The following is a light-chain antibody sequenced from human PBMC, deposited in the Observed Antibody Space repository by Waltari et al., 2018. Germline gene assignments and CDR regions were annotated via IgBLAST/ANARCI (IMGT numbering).Light chain of an antibody. V-gene: IGLV1-40*01. J-gene: IGLJ2*01. CDR3: QSYDTSLGVV. CDR1: WSHIGAGYD. CDR2: GVN. Sequence: QSVLTQPPSVSGAPGQRVTISCTGSWSHIGAGYDVHWYPQLPGKAPTLLVYGVNTRPPGVPDRFFGSKSGTSASLAIPGLQPEDEADYYCQSYDTSLGVVFGGGTKLTVL.